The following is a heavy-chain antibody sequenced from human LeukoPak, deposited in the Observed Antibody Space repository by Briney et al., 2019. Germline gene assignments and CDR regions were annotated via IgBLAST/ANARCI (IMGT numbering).Heavy chain of an antibody. CDR3: TRGGQRLVGGLYYFDH. Sequence: PGRSLRLSCKASGFTFGDYTMSWVRQAPGRGLEWVAFIRSKAYTGTTEYAASVRGRFTISRDGSQSIAYLQMNSLKTEDTAVYYCTRGGQRLVGGLYYFDHWGQGTLVAVSS. CDR1: GFTFGDYT. CDR2: IRSKAYTGTT. J-gene: IGHJ4*02. D-gene: IGHD6-13*01. V-gene: IGHV3-49*04.